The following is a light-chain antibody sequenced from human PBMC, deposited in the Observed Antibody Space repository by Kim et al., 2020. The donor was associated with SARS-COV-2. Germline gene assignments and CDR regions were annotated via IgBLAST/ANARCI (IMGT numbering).Light chain of an antibody. Sequence: SYELTQPPSVSVAPGKTAIITCGGNDIGRKSVHWYQEKPGQAPVMVIYYNTDRPSGIPERLSGSNSGNTATLTINRVEAGDEAHYYCQVWDRSSDHVVFG. J-gene: IGLJ2*01. CDR3: QVWDRSSDHVV. V-gene: IGLV3-21*04. CDR1: DIGRKS. CDR2: YNT.